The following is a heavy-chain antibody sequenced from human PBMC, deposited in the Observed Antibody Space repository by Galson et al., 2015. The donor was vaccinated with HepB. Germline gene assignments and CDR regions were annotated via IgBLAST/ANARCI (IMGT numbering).Heavy chain of an antibody. Sequence: QSGAEVKKPGESLKISCKGSGYRFTNYWIGWVRQMPGKGLEWMGIIYPDDSHIIYSPSFQGQVTISADKSISTAYLQWSSLKAPDTAIYYCARINEYQQNTHWYFDLWGRGTLVTVSS. CDR1: GYRFTNYW. CDR3: ARINEYQQNTHWYFDL. J-gene: IGHJ2*01. D-gene: IGHD2-2*01. CDR2: IYPDDSHI. V-gene: IGHV5-51*03.